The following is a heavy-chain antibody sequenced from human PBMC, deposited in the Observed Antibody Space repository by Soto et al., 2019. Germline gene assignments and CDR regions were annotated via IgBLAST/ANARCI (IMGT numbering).Heavy chain of an antibody. V-gene: IGHV3-23*01. D-gene: IGHD1-26*01. CDR2: ITGSSGRT. J-gene: IGHJ4*02. Sequence: PGGSLRLSCXASGFTFSSYAMSWVRQAPGKGLEWVSGITGSSGRTFYADSVKGRFTISRDNSKNTVYLQMNSVRADDTAVYYCAKEYTSTSRGSFDYWGQGALVTVSS. CDR1: GFTFSSYA. CDR3: AKEYTSTSRGSFDY.